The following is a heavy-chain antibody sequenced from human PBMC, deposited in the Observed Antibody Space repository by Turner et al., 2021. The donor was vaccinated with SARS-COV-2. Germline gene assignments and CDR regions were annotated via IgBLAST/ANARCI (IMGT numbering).Heavy chain of an antibody. Sequence: EVQLVVSGGGLVEPGVSLRASCAASGFTFSTTWMTWVRQAPGKGLEWVGRIKSKIDGGTVDYAAPVKGRFTISRDDSEDTLYMQMNSLKTEDTAVYYCATANKFYDYMDVWGEGATVTVSS. V-gene: IGHV3-15*01. CDR2: IKSKIDGGTV. J-gene: IGHJ6*03. CDR1: GFTFSTTW. CDR3: ATANKFYDYMDV.